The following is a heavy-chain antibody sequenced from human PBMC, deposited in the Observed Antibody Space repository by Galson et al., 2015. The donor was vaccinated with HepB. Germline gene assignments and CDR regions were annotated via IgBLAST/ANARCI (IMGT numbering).Heavy chain of an antibody. CDR3: ARGREWITMVRGVITALPGRDAFGI. V-gene: IGHV1-69*13. CDR2: IIPIFGTA. J-gene: IGHJ3*02. Sequence: SVKVSCKASGGTFSSYAISWVRQAPGQGLEWMGGIIPIFGTANYAQKFQGRVTITADESTSTAYMELSSLRSEDTAVYYCARGREWITMVRGVITALPGRDAFGIWGQGTMVTVSS. D-gene: IGHD3-10*01. CDR1: GGTFSSYA.